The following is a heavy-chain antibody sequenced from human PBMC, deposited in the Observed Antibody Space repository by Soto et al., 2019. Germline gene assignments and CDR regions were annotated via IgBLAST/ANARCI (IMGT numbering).Heavy chain of an antibody. J-gene: IGHJ6*02. CDR3: ARVTELGTGYAMDV. V-gene: IGHV1-69*06. Sequence: QVRLAQSGAEVKKPGSSVKVSCKASGGTFSDSGVTWVRQAPRQGLEWVGAILPKFGKTNYAQKLQGRVAIIADKSPDTVFLEVSRLRSDDTAVYFCARVTELGTGYAMDVWDQGTTVIVSS. CDR2: ILPKFGKT. D-gene: IGHD1-7*01. CDR1: GGTFSDSG.